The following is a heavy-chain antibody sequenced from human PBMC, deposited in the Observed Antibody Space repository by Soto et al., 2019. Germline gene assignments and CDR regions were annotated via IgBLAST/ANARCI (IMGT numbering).Heavy chain of an antibody. J-gene: IGHJ4*02. CDR1: GFTFSSSA. D-gene: IGHD1-26*01. CDR3: AAARLGSFNH. V-gene: IGHV1-58*01. CDR2: IVVGSGKT. Sequence: ASVKVSCKASGFTFSSSAVQWVRQARGQHLEWMGWIVVGSGKTNYAQKFQERVTITRDMSTSTAYMELNSLRSEDTAVYFCAAARLGSFNHWGQGTLVTVSS.